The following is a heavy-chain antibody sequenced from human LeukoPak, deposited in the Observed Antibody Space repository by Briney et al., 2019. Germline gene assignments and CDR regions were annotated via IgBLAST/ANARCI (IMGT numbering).Heavy chain of an antibody. V-gene: IGHV4-59*08. CDR1: GGSISSYY. CDR3: ASHSNYYYYYYYYYMDV. Sequence: SETLSLTCTVSGGSISSYYWSWIRQPPGKGLEWIGYIYYSGSTNYNPSLKSRVTISVDTSKNQFSLKLSSVTAADTAVYYCASHSNYYYYYYYYYMDVWGKGTTVTVSS. J-gene: IGHJ6*03. CDR2: IYYSGST. D-gene: IGHD3-22*01.